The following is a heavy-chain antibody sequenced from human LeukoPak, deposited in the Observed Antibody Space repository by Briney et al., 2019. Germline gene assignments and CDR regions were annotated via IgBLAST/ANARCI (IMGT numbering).Heavy chain of an antibody. D-gene: IGHD3-22*01. J-gene: IGHJ3*02. CDR1: GFTFSNYW. CDR3: AKVLFKWLTDDAFDI. V-gene: IGHV3-7*02. Sequence: AGGSLRLSCEASGFTFSNYWMSWVRQTPGKGLEWVANIKGDGGEKYIVDSVKGRFTISRDNSKNTLYLQMSSLRAEDTAVFYCAKVLFKWLTDDAFDIWGQGTMVTVSS. CDR2: IKGDGGEK.